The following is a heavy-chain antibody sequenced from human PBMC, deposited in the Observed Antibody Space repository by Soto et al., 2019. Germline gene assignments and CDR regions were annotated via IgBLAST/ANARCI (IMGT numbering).Heavy chain of an antibody. CDR3: ARATYDSSTYYLDY. J-gene: IGHJ4*02. CDR2: IYYTGNT. CDR1: GSSISGGDYY. Sequence: QVQLQESGPGLVKPSQTLSLTCTVSGSSISGGDYYWTWIRQPPGKGLEWIGAIYYTGNTYSNPSIESRLSISVDPSNNQFALRLTSVTAPDTAIYYCARATYDSSTYYLDYGGQGTLVTVSS. D-gene: IGHD3-22*01. V-gene: IGHV4-30-4*01.